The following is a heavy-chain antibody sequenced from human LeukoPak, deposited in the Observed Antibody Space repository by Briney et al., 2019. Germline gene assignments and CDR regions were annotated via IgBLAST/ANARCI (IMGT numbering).Heavy chain of an antibody. V-gene: IGHV4-39*01. CDR1: GDSVSSSRYF. D-gene: IGHD3-22*01. CDR3: ARRRLTYYYDSSGYDY. CDR2: IHYSGRT. J-gene: IGHJ4*02. Sequence: PSETLSLTCTVSGDSVSSSRYFWGWVRQAPGKGLEWIGSIHYSGRTYDNPSLKSRVTISVDASRNQFSLKLSSVTAADTAVYYCARRRLTYYYDSSGYDYWGQGTLVTVSS.